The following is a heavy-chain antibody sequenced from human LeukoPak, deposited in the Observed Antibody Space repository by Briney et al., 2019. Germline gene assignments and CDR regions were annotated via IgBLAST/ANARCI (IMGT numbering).Heavy chain of an antibody. CDR1: GFTFSHFW. V-gene: IGHV3-7*03. CDR3: AKDYCRDGNCPFPFLDS. D-gene: IGHD2-15*01. Sequence: GGSLRLSCAASGFTFSHFWMSWVRQAPGKGLEWVAYIKKTGSETYYVDSVKGRFTLSRDNSKNTVYMQMSSLRAEDTATYYCAKDYCRDGNCPFPFLDSWGQGTLVTVSS. CDR2: IKKTGSET. J-gene: IGHJ4*02.